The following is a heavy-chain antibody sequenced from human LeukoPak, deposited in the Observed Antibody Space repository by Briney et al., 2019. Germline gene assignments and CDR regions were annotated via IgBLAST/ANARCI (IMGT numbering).Heavy chain of an antibody. CDR1: GYTFTSYY. CDR2: INPNSGGT. Sequence: ASVKVSCKASGYTFTSYYMHWVRQAPGQGLEWMGWINPNSGGTNYAQKFQGRVTMTRDTSISTAYMELSRLRSDDTAVYYCARDKGIQLCPDYWGQGTLVTVSS. CDR3: ARDKGIQLCPDY. V-gene: IGHV1-2*02. J-gene: IGHJ4*02. D-gene: IGHD5-18*01.